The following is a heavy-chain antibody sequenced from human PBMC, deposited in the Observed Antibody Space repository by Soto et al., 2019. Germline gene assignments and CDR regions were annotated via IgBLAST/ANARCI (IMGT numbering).Heavy chain of an antibody. Sequence: QVQLVQSGAEVKRPGASVKVSCKASGYTFTTYYMHWVRQAPGQGLEWLGIINPNGGSTTYAQKLQGRVTMNRDTSTSTVYLELSSLGSEDTAVYYCARAGYCSGGTCFHGNCDYWGQGALVTVSA. D-gene: IGHD2-15*01. CDR1: GYTFTTYY. CDR2: INPNGGST. V-gene: IGHV1-46*01. CDR3: ARAGYCSGGTCFHGNCDY. J-gene: IGHJ4*02.